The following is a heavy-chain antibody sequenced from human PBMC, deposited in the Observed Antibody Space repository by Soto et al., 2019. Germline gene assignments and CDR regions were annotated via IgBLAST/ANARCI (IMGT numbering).Heavy chain of an antibody. D-gene: IGHD6-13*01. CDR2: IKQDGSEK. V-gene: IGHV3-7*03. CDR3: AKCPQQQLVNWFDP. Sequence: GGSLRLSCAASGFTFSSYWMSWVRQAPGKGLEWVANIKQDGSEKYYVDSVKGRFTISRDNSKNTLYLQMNSLRAEDTAVYYCAKCPQQQLVNWFDPWGQGTLVTVSS. CDR1: GFTFSSYW. J-gene: IGHJ5*02.